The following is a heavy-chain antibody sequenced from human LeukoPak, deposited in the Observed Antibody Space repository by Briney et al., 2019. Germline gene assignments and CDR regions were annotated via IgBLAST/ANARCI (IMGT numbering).Heavy chain of an antibody. V-gene: IGHV1-18*01. Sequence: ASVKVSCKASGYTFTSYGISWVRQAPGQGLEWMGWISAYNGNTNYAQKLQGRVTMTTDTSTSTAYMELRSLRSDDTAVYYCARAGPPYYDSSGVDYWGQGTLVTVS. CDR3: ARAGPPYYDSSGVDY. CDR2: ISAYNGNT. J-gene: IGHJ4*02. CDR1: GYTFTSYG. D-gene: IGHD3-22*01.